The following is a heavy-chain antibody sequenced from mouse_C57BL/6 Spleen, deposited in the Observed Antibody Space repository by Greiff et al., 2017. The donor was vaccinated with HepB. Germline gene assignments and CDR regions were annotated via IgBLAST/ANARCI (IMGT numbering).Heavy chain of an antibody. D-gene: IGHD2-5*01. Sequence: VQLQQSGAELVRPGASVTLSCKASGYTFTDYEMHWVKQTPVHGLEWIGAIDPETGGTAYNQKFKGKAILTADKSSSTAYMELRSLTSEDSAVYYCTRKDSNWRFAYWGQGTLVTVSA. CDR3: TRKDSNWRFAY. V-gene: IGHV1-15*01. CDR1: GYTFTDYE. CDR2: IDPETGGT. J-gene: IGHJ3*01.